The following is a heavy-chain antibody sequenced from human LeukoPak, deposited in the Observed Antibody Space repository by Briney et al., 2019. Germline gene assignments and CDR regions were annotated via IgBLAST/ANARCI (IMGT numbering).Heavy chain of an antibody. CDR1: GFTFSSYG. CDR2: ISRTSTYI. V-gene: IGHV3-21*01. J-gene: IGHJ4*02. CDR3: ASSGCGGDCYSEKTYYLDY. D-gene: IGHD2-21*02. Sequence: GGSLRLSCAASGFTFSSYGMNWVRQAPGKGLEWVSSISRTSTYIYYADSMKGRFTISRDNAKNSLYLQLNSLRDEDTAVYYCASSGCGGDCYSEKTYYLDYWGQGTLVAVSS.